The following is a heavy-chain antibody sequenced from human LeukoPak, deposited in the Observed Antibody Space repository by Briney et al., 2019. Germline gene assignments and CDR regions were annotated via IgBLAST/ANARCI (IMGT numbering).Heavy chain of an antibody. J-gene: IGHJ5*02. V-gene: IGHV1-69*04. CDR1: GGTFSSYA. CDR3: ARADWFDP. CDR2: IIPILGIA. Sequence: ASVKVSCKASGGTFSSYAISWVRQAPGQGLEWMGRIIPILGIANYAQKFQGRVTTTADKSTSTAYMELSSLRSEDTAVYYCARADWFDPWGQGTLVTVSS.